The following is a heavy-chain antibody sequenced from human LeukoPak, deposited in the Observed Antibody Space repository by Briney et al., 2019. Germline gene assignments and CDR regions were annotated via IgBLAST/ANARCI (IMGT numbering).Heavy chain of an antibody. Sequence: GGSLRLSCAASGFTFSSYGMHWVRQAPGKGLEWVAVIWYDGSNKYYADSVKGRFTISRDNSKNTLYLQMNSLRAEDTAVYYCARDGFEHSSFWWLGRNYYYYYGMDVWGQGTTVTVSS. V-gene: IGHV3-33*01. CDR2: IWYDGSNK. J-gene: IGHJ6*02. CDR1: GFTFSSYG. D-gene: IGHD6-6*01. CDR3: ARDGFEHSSFWWLGRNYYYYYGMDV.